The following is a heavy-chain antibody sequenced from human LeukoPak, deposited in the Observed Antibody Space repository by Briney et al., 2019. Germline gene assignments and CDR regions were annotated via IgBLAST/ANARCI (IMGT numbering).Heavy chain of an antibody. CDR2: ISAYNGNT. J-gene: IGHJ4*02. Sequence: ASVKVSCKASGYTFTSYGISWLRQAPGQGLEWMGWISAYNGNTNYAQKLQGRVTMTTDTSTSTAYMELRSLRSDDTAVYYCARDPEYCSSTSCPYYFDYWGQGTLVTVSS. CDR1: GYTFTSYG. D-gene: IGHD2-2*01. CDR3: ARDPEYCSSTSCPYYFDY. V-gene: IGHV1-18*01.